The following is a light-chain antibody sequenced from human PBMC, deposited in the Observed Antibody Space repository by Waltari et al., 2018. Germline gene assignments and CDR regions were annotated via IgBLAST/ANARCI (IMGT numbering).Light chain of an antibody. V-gene: IGLV2-14*01. CDR2: DVS. Sequence: SALTQPDSLSGSPVQSITISCTCLSRDIGAYESCSWYQQHPGQAPKVIIYDVSNRPSGVSNRFSGSKSGSSASLTISGLQAEDEADYYCSSHTSSTAGIFGGGTKLTVL. CDR1: SRDIGAYES. J-gene: IGLJ2*01. CDR3: SSHTSSTAGI.